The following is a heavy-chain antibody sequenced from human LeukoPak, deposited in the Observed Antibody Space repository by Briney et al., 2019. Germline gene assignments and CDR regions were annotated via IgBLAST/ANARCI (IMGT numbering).Heavy chain of an antibody. J-gene: IGHJ4*02. Sequence: PGGSLRLSCAASGFVFSNYWMHWVRQAPGKGLVWVSRIHRDGTVKNYADAVKGRLTISRDNAKNTLYLQVSSLTAEDTAIYYCARGAVAASSYFDSWGQGTLVTVSS. CDR1: GFVFSNYW. D-gene: IGHD6-19*01. CDR2: IHRDGTVK. CDR3: ARGAVAASSYFDS. V-gene: IGHV3-74*01.